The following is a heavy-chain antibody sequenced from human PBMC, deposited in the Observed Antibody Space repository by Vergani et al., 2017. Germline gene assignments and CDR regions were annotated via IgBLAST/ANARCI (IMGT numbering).Heavy chain of an antibody. Sequence: QVQLVQSGAEVKKPGSSVKVSCKASGGTFSSYAISWVRQAPGQGLEWMGRIIPILGIANYAQKFQGRVTITKDKSTSTAYMGLSSLRSEDTAVYYCARATQQQLASDYYYYYGMDVWGQGTTVTVSS. D-gene: IGHD6-13*01. V-gene: IGHV1-69*04. J-gene: IGHJ6*02. CDR2: IIPILGIA. CDR3: ARATQQQLASDYYYYYGMDV. CDR1: GGTFSSYA.